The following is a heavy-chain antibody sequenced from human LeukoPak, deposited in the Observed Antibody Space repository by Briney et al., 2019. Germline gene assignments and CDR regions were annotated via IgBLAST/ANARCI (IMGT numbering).Heavy chain of an antibody. Sequence: SETLSLTCTVSGCSIGTYYWSWIRQSPGKGLEWIGYIYVTGSTRYNPYLQSRVTISVDTSRNQFFLKMSSVTAADTAVYYCARHIGGGIEDMDVWGKGTKVTVFS. D-gene: IGHD3-16*02. J-gene: IGHJ6*03. V-gene: IGHV4-59*08. CDR2: IYVTGST. CDR1: GCSIGTYY. CDR3: ARHIGGGIEDMDV.